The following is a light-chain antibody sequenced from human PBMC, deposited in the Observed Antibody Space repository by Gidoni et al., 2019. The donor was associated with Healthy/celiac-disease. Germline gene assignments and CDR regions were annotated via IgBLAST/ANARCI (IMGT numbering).Light chain of an antibody. Sequence: QSALTQPRSVSGSPGQSVTISCTGTSSDVGGYNYVSWSQQHPGKAPKLMIYAVSKRPSGVPDRFSGSKSGNTASLTISGLQAEDEADYYCFSYAGSYISYVFGTGTKVTVL. CDR1: SSDVGGYNY. V-gene: IGLV2-11*01. J-gene: IGLJ1*01. CDR3: FSYAGSYISYV. CDR2: AVS.